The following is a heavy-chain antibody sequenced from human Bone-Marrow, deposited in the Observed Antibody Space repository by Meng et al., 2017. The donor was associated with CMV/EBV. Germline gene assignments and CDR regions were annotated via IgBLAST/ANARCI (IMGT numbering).Heavy chain of an antibody. CDR3: AKGLWSGYPYYFDF. V-gene: IGHV3-48*04. J-gene: IGHJ4*02. CDR1: GFTFSSYS. D-gene: IGHD3-3*01. Sequence: GESLKISCAASGFTFSSYSMNWVRQAPGKGLEWVSYISSSSSTIYYADSVKGRFTISRDNSKNTLYLQMNSLRAEDTAIYYCAKGLWSGYPYYFDFWGQGTRVTGSS. CDR2: ISSSSSTI.